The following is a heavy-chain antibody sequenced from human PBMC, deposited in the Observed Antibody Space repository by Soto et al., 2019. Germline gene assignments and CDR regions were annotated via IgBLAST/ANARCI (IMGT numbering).Heavy chain of an antibody. CDR1: GDSVSSNSAA. CDR2: TYYRSKWYN. J-gene: IGHJ6*02. D-gene: IGHD1-26*01. V-gene: IGHV6-1*01. Sequence: QVQLQQSGSGLVKPSQTLSLTCAISGDSVSSNSAAWSWIRQSPSRGLECLGRTYYRSKWYNQYALSVKSRLTINPDTSKSQFSLQLNSVAPEDTAVYYCARWEHDPGKMDVWGPGTRVTVSS. CDR3: ARWEHDPGKMDV.